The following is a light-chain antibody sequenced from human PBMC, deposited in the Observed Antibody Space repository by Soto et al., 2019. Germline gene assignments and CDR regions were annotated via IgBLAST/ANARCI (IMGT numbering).Light chain of an antibody. J-gene: IGLJ1*01. V-gene: IGLV2-8*01. CDR3: SSFAGSNNFPYV. CDR2: EIN. CDR1: SSDVGAYDY. Sequence: QSVLSQPPSASGSPGQSVTISCTGTSSDVGAYDYVSLYQQHPGAAPKLMIYEINKRPSGVPDRFSGSKSGNTASLTVSGLQAEDEADYYCSSFAGSNNFPYVFGTGTKVTVL.